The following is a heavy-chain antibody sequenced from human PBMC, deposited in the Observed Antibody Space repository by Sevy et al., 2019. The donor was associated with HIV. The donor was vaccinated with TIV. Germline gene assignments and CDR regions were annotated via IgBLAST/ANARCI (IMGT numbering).Heavy chain of an antibody. CDR3: AKDPANWGYLFDY. J-gene: IGHJ4*02. D-gene: IGHD7-27*01. CDR1: GFAFNSYS. CDR2: ISGSGGST. Sequence: GGSLRLSCAASGFAFNSYSLYWVRQAPGKGLEWVSAISGSGGSTYYADSVKGRFTISRDNSKNTLYLQMNSLRAEDTAVYYCAKDPANWGYLFDYWGQGTLVTVSS. V-gene: IGHV3-23*01.